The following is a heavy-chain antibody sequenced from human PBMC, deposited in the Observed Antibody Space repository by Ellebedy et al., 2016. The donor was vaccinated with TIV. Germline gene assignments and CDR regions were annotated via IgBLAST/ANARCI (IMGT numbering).Heavy chain of an antibody. Sequence: GESLKISXAASGFPFNTYGMNWVRQAPGKGLEWVANIWYDGTNEFYADSVKGRFTISRDNSKNTMSLVMNSLRDEDTAVYYCATGDPTGPVAGNRKYYFDYWGRGTLVTVSS. J-gene: IGHJ4*02. CDR2: IWYDGTNE. CDR3: ATGDPTGPVAGNRKYYFDY. D-gene: IGHD6-19*01. V-gene: IGHV3-33*01. CDR1: GFPFNTYG.